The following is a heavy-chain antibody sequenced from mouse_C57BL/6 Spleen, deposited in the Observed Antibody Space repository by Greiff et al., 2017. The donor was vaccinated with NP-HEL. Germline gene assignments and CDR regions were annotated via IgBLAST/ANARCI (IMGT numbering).Heavy chain of an antibody. Sequence: QVQLQQSGAELVRPGSSVKLSCKASGYTFTSYWMDWVKQRPGQGLEWIGNIYPSDSETHYNQKFKDKATLTVDKSSSTAYMQLSSLTSEDSAVYYCARYDWDGDYWGQGTTLTVSS. J-gene: IGHJ2*01. CDR1: GYTFTSYW. V-gene: IGHV1-61*01. CDR3: ARYDWDGDY. CDR2: IYPSDSET. D-gene: IGHD4-1*01.